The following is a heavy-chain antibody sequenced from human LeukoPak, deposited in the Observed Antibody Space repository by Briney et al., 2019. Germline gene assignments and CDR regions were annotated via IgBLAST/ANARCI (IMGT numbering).Heavy chain of an antibody. V-gene: IGHV4-59*01. CDR2: IDDSGSP. J-gene: IGHJ5*02. CDR3: ARSHGLP. CDR1: GGSFSGFR. D-gene: IGHD5-24*01. Sequence: SETLSLTCAVYGGSFSGFRWGWIRQPPGKGLEWIGCIDDSGSPIYNPSLRSRVTMSIDRSKSEFSLELMSATAADTAVYYCARSHGLPWGQGTLVTVSS.